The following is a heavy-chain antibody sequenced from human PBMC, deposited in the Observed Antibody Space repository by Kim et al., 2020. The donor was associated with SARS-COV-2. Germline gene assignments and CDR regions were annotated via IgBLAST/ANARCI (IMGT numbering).Heavy chain of an antibody. D-gene: IGHD6-25*01. J-gene: IGHJ4*02. CDR3: ASSYDGYKTPDY. V-gene: IGHV1-69*04. CDR1: GGTFSSYA. CDR2: IIPILGIA. Sequence: SVKVSCKASGGTFSSYAISWVRQAPGQGLEWMGRIIPILGIANYAQKFQGRVTITADKSTSTAYMELSSLRSEDTAVYYCASSYDGYKTPDYWGQGTLVTVSS.